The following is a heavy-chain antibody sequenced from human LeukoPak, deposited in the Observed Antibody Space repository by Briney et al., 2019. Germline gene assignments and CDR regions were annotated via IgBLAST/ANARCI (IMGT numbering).Heavy chain of an antibody. J-gene: IGHJ3*02. V-gene: IGHV4-59*01. CDR3: ARDRRGIVAGAI. CDR2: ISYSGSS. CDR1: GGAISNYY. Sequence: SETLSLTCTVSGGAISNYYWSWIRQPPGKGLEWIGYISYSGSSNYNPSLKSRVTISVDTSKNQFSLRLTSLTAADTAVYYCARDRRGIVAGAIWGQGTMVMVSS. D-gene: IGHD3-22*01.